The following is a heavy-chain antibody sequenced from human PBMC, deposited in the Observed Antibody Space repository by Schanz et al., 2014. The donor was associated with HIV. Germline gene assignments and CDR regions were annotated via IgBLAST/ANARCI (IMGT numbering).Heavy chain of an antibody. J-gene: IGHJ4*02. Sequence: EVQLLESGGGLVQPGGSLRLSCEASGLTFSTYAMSWVRQAPGKGLEWVSAIRDSDGIASYADSVKGRFTISKDNSKNTLYLQLNSLRVEDTAIYFCAKLAVRSDYNGRDYWGQGTLVTVSS. CDR1: GLTFSTYA. D-gene: IGHD4-17*01. V-gene: IGHV3-23*01. CDR3: AKLAVRSDYNGRDY. CDR2: IRDSDGIA.